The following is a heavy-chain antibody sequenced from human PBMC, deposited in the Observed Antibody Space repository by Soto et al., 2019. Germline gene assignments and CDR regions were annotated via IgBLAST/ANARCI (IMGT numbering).Heavy chain of an antibody. J-gene: IGHJ4*02. D-gene: IGHD3-16*02. CDR1: GYTFTSYG. V-gene: IGHV1-18*01. Sequence: ASVKVSCKASGYTFTSYGISWVRQAPGQGLEWMGWISAYNGNTNYAQKLQGRVTMTTDTSTSTAYMEPRSLRSDDTAVYYCARDRITFGGVIVHNTFDYWGQGTLVTVSS. CDR3: ARDRITFGGVIVHNTFDY. CDR2: ISAYNGNT.